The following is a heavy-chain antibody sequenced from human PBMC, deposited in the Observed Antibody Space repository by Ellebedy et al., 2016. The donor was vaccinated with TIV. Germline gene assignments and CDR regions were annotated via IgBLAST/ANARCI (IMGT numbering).Heavy chain of an antibody. CDR1: GYTFTSYG. CDR2: ISAYNGNT. J-gene: IGHJ3*02. V-gene: IGHV1-18*01. CDR3: AREGVGATGNDAFDI. Sequence: AASVKVSCKASGYTFTSYGISWVRQAPGQGLEWMGWISAYNGNTNYAQKLQGRVTITADKSTSTAYMELSSLRSEDTAVYYCAREGVGATGNDAFDIWGQGTMVTVSS. D-gene: IGHD1-26*01.